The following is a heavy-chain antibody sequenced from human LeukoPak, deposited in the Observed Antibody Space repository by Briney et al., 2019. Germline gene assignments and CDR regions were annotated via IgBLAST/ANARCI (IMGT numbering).Heavy chain of an antibody. CDR2: INHSGST. V-gene: IGHV4-34*01. CDR1: GGAFSGYY. CDR3: AGGSYQSPRYCSSTSCYYYGMDV. D-gene: IGHD2-2*01. J-gene: IGHJ6*04. Sequence: SETLSLTCAVYGGAFSGYYWSWIRQPPGKGLEWIGEINHSGSTNYNPSLKSRVTISVDTSKNQFSLKLSSVTAADTAVYYCAGGSYQSPRYCSSTSCYYYGMDVWGKGTTVTVSS.